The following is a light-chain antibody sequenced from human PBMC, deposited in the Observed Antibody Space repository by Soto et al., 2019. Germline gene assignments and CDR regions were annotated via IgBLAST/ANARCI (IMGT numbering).Light chain of an antibody. CDR2: GNS. CDR3: QSYDSSLSGXVX. Sequence: QAVVTQPPSVSGAPGQRVTISCTGSSSNIGAGYDVHWYQQLPGTAPKLLIYGNSNRPSGVPDRFSGSKSGTSASLAITGLQAEDEADYYCQSYDSSLSGXVXXGGGXXLTVL. CDR1: SSNIGAGYD. V-gene: IGLV1-40*01. J-gene: IGLJ2*01.